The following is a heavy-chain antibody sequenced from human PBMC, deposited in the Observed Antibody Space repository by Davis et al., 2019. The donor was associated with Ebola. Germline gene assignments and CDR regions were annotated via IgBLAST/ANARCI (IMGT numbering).Heavy chain of an antibody. CDR2: IYSGGGT. V-gene: IGHV3-53*04. Sequence: GGSLRLSCAASGFTVSSNYMSWVRQAPGKGLEWVSVIYSGGGTNYADSVKGRFTISRHSSNNTLYLQMNSLRTEDTAVYYCARDQSPEDIVVVPAAPFDPWGQGTLVTVSS. J-gene: IGHJ5*02. D-gene: IGHD2-2*01. CDR3: ARDQSPEDIVVVPAAPFDP. CDR1: GFTVSSNY.